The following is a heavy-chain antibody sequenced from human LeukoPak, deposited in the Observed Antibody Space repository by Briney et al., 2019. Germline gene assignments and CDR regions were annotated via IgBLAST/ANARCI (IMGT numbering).Heavy chain of an antibody. D-gene: IGHD1-26*01. CDR3: AREKVGARGFDY. CDR1: GLTFSSYR. J-gene: IGHJ4*02. CDR2: ISSRSGYI. Sequence: GGSLRLSCVASGLTFSSYRMNWVRQAPGKGLKWAPSISSRSGYIYNEDSVKGRFTISRDNAQNSLFLQINSLRAEDTAVYYCAREKVGARGFDYWGQGALVTVSS. V-gene: IGHV3-21*01.